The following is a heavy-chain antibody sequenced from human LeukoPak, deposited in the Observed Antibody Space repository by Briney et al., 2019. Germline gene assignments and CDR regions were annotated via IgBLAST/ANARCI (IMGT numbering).Heavy chain of an antibody. D-gene: IGHD3-10*01. Sequence: PGGSLGPSCAAPGFPFSSFGMHWGRQAPGKGLEGVAVISYDGSNKYYADSVKGRFTISRDNSKNTLYLQMNSLGAEDTAVYYCANEVKWFGASDAFDIWGQGTMVTVSS. CDR3: ANEVKWFGASDAFDI. CDR1: GFPFSSFG. V-gene: IGHV3-30*18. J-gene: IGHJ3*02. CDR2: ISYDGSNK.